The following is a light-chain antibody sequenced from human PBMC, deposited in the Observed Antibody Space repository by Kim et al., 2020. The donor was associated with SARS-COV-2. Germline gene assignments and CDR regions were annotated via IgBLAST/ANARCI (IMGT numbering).Light chain of an antibody. J-gene: IGKJ5*01. CDR2: DAS. Sequence: SPGEIATLYCSASQSVSGYLAWYQQKPGKAPRHLIYDASNRATGIPARFSGSGSGTDFTLTISILEPEDFAVYYCQQRSNWPPITFGQGTRLEIK. CDR1: QSVSGY. V-gene: IGKV3-11*01. CDR3: QQRSNWPPIT.